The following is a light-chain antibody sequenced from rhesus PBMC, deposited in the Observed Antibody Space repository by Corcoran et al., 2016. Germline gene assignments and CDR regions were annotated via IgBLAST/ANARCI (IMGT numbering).Light chain of an antibody. CDR2: GVS. V-gene: IGKV2S20*01. CDR1: QSLLDSEDGNIY. Sequence: DIVMTQTPLSLPVTPGEPASISCRSSQSLLDSEDGNIYLEWYLQKPGQSPQPLIYGVSYRASGVTDRVSGSVSDTDVTLRISRVEAEDVGVYYCMQVKEYRTFGQGTKVEIK. CDR3: MQVKEYRT. J-gene: IGKJ1*01.